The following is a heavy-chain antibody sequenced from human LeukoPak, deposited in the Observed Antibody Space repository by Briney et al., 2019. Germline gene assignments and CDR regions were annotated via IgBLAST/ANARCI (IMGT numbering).Heavy chain of an antibody. CDR2: IWYDGSNK. J-gene: IGHJ4*02. CDR3: ARDSYSGSYSFVY. CDR1: GFTFSSYG. V-gene: IGHV3-33*01. Sequence: GRSLRLSCAASGFTFSSYGMHWVRQAPGKGLEWVAVIWYDGSNKYYADSVKGRFTTSRDNSKNTLYLQMNSLRAEDTAVYYCARDSYSGSYSFVYWGQGTLVTVSS. D-gene: IGHD1-26*01.